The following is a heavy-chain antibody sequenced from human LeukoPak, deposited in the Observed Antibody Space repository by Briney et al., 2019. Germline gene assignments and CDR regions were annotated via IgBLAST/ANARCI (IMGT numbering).Heavy chain of an antibody. CDR3: ASSNAPDYGDYAEAY. J-gene: IGHJ4*02. Sequence: GVSLRLSCAASGFSFSSYSMNWVRQAPGKGLEGVSYISSSSSTIYYADSGKGRFTISRDNAKNSLELQMNSLRAEDTAVYYCASSNAPDYGDYAEAYWGQGPLVTVSS. CDR2: ISSSSSTI. V-gene: IGHV3-48*01. CDR1: GFSFSSYS. D-gene: IGHD4-17*01.